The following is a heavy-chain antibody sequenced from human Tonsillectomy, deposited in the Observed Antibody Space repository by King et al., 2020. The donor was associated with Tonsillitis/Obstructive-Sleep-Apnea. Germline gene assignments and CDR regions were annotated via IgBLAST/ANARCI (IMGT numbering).Heavy chain of an antibody. CDR3: ARRRGGTAGAGSTYYFDD. CDR1: GDSFTNYW. Sequence: QLVQSGAEVRKPGESLKISCQDSGDSFTNYWIAWVRQKPGKGLEWMGIIYPGDSNTRYSPSFQGQVTFSVDKSITTAYLQWSSLKASDAAMYYCARRRGGTAGAGSTYYFDDWGQGTLVTVSP. D-gene: IGHD6-19*01. J-gene: IGHJ4*02. CDR2: IYPGDSNT. V-gene: IGHV5-51*03.